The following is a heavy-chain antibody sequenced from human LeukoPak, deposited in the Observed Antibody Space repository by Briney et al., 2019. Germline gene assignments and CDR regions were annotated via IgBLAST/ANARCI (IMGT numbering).Heavy chain of an antibody. V-gene: IGHV3-30*03. J-gene: IGHJ4*02. CDR3: ARDFAAAGIFDY. CDR1: GFPFSDYG. Sequence: GTSLRLSCAASGFPFSDYGMYWVRQAPGKGLEWLAVVSHDGSNKHYADSVKGRITISRDNSMNTLYLQMNSLTAEDTAVYYCARDFAAAGIFDYWGQGTLVTVSS. D-gene: IGHD6-13*01. CDR2: VSHDGSNK.